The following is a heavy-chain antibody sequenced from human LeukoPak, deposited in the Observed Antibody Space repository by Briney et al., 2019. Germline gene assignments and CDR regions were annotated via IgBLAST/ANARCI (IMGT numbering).Heavy chain of an antibody. D-gene: IGHD3-10*02. Sequence: PGGSLRLSCAASGFTFSSYEMNWVRQAPGKGLEWVSFISGSGSTIYYADSVKGRFTISRDNAKNSLYLQMNSLRAEDTAVYYCAELGITMIGGVWGKGTTVTISS. CDR3: AELGITMIGGV. CDR2: ISGSGSTI. J-gene: IGHJ6*04. V-gene: IGHV3-48*03. CDR1: GFTFSSYE.